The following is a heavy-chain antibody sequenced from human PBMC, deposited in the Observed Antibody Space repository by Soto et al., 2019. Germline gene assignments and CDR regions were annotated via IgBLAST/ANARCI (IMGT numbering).Heavy chain of an antibody. CDR1: RFTFSNYG. Sequence: QGQLVESGGGVVQPGRSLRLSCAASRFTFSNYGMHWVRQAPGKGLEWVAVISSDGSNKYYADSVKGRFTISRDNSKNTLYLQMNSLRAEDTAVYYCARVLIGYSRSGGGMDVWGQGTTVPVSS. D-gene: IGHD6-13*01. CDR3: ARVLIGYSRSGGGMDV. J-gene: IGHJ6*02. CDR2: ISSDGSNK. V-gene: IGHV3-30*03.